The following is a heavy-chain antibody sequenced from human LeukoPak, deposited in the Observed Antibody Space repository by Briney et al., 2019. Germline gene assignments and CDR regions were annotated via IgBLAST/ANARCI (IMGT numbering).Heavy chain of an antibody. D-gene: IGHD3-10*01. Sequence: PGGFLRSSCAASGITFSSYEMNWVRQAPGKGLEWVSYISSSGSTIYYADSVKGRFTISRDNAKNSLYLQMNSLRPGDTAVYYCAELGITIIGGVWGKGTTVTISS. V-gene: IGHV3-48*03. CDR3: AELGITIIGGV. J-gene: IGHJ6*04. CDR2: ISSSGSTI. CDR1: GITFSSYE.